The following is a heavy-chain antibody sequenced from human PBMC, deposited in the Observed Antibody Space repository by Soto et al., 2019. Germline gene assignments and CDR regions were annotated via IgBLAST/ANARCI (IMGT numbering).Heavy chain of an antibody. CDR2: INHSGST. CDR3: ARGIWIRGYYYYGMDV. V-gene: IGHV4-34*01. D-gene: IGHD5-18*01. CDR1: GGSFSGYY. Sequence: SETLSLTCAVYGGSFSGYYWSWIRQPPGKGLEWIGEINHSGSTNYSPSLKSRVTISVDTSKNQFSLKLSSVTAADTAVYYCARGIWIRGYYYYGMDVWGQGTTVTVSS. J-gene: IGHJ6*02.